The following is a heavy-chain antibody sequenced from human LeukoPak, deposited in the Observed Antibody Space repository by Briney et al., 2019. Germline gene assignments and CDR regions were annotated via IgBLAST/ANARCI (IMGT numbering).Heavy chain of an antibody. Sequence: GESLKISCKGSGYSFTSYWIGWVRQMPGKGLEWMGIIYPGGSDTRYSPSFQGQVTISADKSISTAYLQWSSLKASDTAMYYCARSRLRRDGYNFGLDYFDYWGQGTLVTVSS. V-gene: IGHV5-51*01. CDR1: GYSFTSYW. CDR2: IYPGGSDT. CDR3: ARSRLRRDGYNFGLDYFDY. D-gene: IGHD5-24*01. J-gene: IGHJ4*02.